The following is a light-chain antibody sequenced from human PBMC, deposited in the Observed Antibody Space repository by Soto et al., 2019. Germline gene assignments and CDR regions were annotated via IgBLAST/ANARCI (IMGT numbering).Light chain of an antibody. CDR2: GAS. Sequence: AIQMTQSPSSLSASVGDRVTITCRASQGIRNALGWYQQKSGKAPKLLIYGASSLQSGVPSRFSGSGSGTDFTLTISSLQPEDFATYYCLQDYNYPYTFGQGTKVEIK. V-gene: IGKV1-6*01. CDR3: LQDYNYPYT. CDR1: QGIRNA. J-gene: IGKJ2*01.